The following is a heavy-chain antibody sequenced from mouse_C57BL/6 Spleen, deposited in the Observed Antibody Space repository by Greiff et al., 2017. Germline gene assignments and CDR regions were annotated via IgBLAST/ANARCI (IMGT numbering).Heavy chain of an antibody. J-gene: IGHJ4*01. D-gene: IGHD2-2*01. V-gene: IGHV1-80*01. CDR1: GYAFSSYW. CDR2: IYPGDGDT. Sequence: QVQLQQSGAELVKPGASVKISCKASGYAFSSYWMNWVKQRPGKGLEWIGQIYPGDGDTNYNGKFKGKATLTAAKSSSTAYMQLSSLTSEDSAVYFCARSGGYDEGSYAMDYWGQGTSVTVSS. CDR3: ARSGGYDEGSYAMDY.